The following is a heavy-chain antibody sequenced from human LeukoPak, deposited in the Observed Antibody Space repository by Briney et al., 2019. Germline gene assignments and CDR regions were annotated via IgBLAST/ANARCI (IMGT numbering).Heavy chain of an antibody. D-gene: IGHD4-17*01. CDR1: GFTFSSYG. CDR3: ARDLIDYGDYFYYYYYMDV. J-gene: IGHJ6*03. Sequence: GGSLRLSCAASGFTFSSYGMHWVRQAPGKGLEWVAFIRYDGSNKYYADSVKGRFTISRDNSKNTLYLQMNSLRAEDTAVYYCARDLIDYGDYFYYYYYMDVWGKGTTVTVSS. V-gene: IGHV3-30*02. CDR2: IRYDGSNK.